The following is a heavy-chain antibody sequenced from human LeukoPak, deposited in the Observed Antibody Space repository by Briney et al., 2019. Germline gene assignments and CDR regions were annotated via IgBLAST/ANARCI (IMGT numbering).Heavy chain of an antibody. Sequence: SETLSLTCSVSDGSTTGYYWSWIRQPPGKGLEWIGYIYYSGSTYYNPSLKSRVTISVDTSKNQFSLKLSSVTAADTAVYYCARDSRITMVRGAYRNWGQGTLVTVSS. CDR2: IYYSGST. CDR3: ARDSRITMVRGAYRN. J-gene: IGHJ4*02. D-gene: IGHD3-10*01. CDR1: DGSTTGYY. V-gene: IGHV4-30-4*01.